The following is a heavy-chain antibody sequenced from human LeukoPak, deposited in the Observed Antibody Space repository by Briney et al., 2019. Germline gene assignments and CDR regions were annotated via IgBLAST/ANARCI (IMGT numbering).Heavy chain of an antibody. J-gene: IGHJ4*02. CDR1: GFTFSSYE. V-gene: IGHV3-23*01. D-gene: IGHD2-15*01. Sequence: PGGSLRLSCAASGFTFSSYEMNWVRQTPGKGLEWVSTISGSGGSTYYADSVEGRFTISRDNSKNTLYLQMNSLRAEDTAVYYCAKLASPGYCSGGTCLFDFWGQGTLVTVSS. CDR3: AKLASPGYCSGGTCLFDF. CDR2: ISGSGGST.